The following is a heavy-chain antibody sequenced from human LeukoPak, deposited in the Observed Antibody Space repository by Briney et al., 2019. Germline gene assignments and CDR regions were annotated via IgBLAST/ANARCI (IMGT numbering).Heavy chain of an antibody. Sequence: SETLSLTCTVSGGSISSSSYYWGWIRQPPGKGLEWIGSIYYSGSTYYNPSLKSRVTISVDTSKNQFSLKLSSVTAADTAVYYCARQPSYYYDTWGQGTLVTVSS. J-gene: IGHJ4*02. CDR1: GGSISSSSYY. CDR2: IYYSGST. V-gene: IGHV4-39*01. D-gene: IGHD3-22*01. CDR3: ARQPSYYYDT.